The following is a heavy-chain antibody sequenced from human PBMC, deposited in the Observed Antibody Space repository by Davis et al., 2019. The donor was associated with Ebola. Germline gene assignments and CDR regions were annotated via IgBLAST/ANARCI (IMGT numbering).Heavy chain of an antibody. D-gene: IGHD2-21*01. J-gene: IGHJ4*02. CDR3: AKGHPAYFDY. CDR2: IMYDGGNQ. Sequence: GGSLRLSCTASGFTFGDYTMTWVRQSPGGGLEWLALIMYDGGNQLYADSVRGRFTISRDNSENKVFLQMTSLRPDDTAIYYCAKGHPAYFDYWGQGARVTVSS. CDR1: GFTFGDYT. V-gene: IGHV3-33*04.